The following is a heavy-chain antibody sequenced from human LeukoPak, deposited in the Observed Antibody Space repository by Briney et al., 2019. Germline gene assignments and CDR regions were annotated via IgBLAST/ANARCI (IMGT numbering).Heavy chain of an antibody. Sequence: GGSLRLSCAASGFNFNNFAMSWVRQAPGKGPEWLSAMTGPADTTYYAESVKGRFTISRDYPKGMVYLQMNSLRVEDTAIYYCAKGAEIDHWGQGTLVTVSS. CDR2: MTGPADTT. J-gene: IGHJ4*02. V-gene: IGHV3-23*01. CDR3: AKGAEIDH. CDR1: GFNFNNFA.